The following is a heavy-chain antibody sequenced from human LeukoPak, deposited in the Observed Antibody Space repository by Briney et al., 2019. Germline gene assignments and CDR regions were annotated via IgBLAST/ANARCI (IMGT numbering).Heavy chain of an antibody. D-gene: IGHD2-15*01. CDR1: GFTFSSYW. J-gene: IGHJ4*02. CDR2: ISYDGSNK. Sequence: GGSLRLSCAASGFTFSSYWMSWVRQAPGKGLEWVAVISYDGSNKYYADSVKGRFTISRDNSKNTLYLQMNSMRAEDTAVYYCARERSGDRSDYFDYWGQGTLVTVSS. V-gene: IGHV3-30*03. CDR3: ARERSGDRSDYFDY.